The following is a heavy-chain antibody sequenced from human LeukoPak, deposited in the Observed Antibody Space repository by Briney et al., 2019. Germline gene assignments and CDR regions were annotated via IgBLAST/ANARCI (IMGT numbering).Heavy chain of an antibody. Sequence: SETLSLTCTVSGGSISSYYWSWIRQPAGKGLEWIGRIYTSGSTNYNPSLKRRVTISVDTSKNQFSLKLSSVTAADTAVYYCARAATVIGLNWFDPWGQGTLVTVSS. CDR2: IYTSGST. D-gene: IGHD4-11*01. CDR3: ARAATVIGLNWFDP. CDR1: GGSISSYY. J-gene: IGHJ5*02. V-gene: IGHV4-4*07.